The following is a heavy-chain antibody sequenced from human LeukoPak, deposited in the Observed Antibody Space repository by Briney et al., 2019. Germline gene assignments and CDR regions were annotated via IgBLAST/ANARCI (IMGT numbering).Heavy chain of an antibody. D-gene: IGHD4-23*01. J-gene: IGHJ4*02. CDR3: ARNSRVASTSGLNY. V-gene: IGHV1-18*01. Sequence: ASVKVSCKASGYSFINFGLSWVRQAPGQGLEWMGWISAYNHNTNYAQKFQGRVTMTIDTSTTTVYMELRSLRSDDTAFYYCARNSRVASTSGLNYWGQGTLVTVSS. CDR1: GYSFINFG. CDR2: ISAYNHNT.